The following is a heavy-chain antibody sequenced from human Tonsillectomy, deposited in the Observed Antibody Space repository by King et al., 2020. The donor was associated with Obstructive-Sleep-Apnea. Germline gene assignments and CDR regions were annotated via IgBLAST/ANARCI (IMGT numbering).Heavy chain of an antibody. Sequence: VQLVESGGGLVQPGGSLRLSCAASGFTFSDHYIDWVRQAPGKGLEWVGRTRNKAHSYTTEYAASVNGRFTISRDDSKNSLYLQMSSLKTGDTAVYYCARGFYDSSGYYYADAFDIWGQGTMVTVSS. D-gene: IGHD3-22*01. CDR2: TRNKAHSYTT. CDR3: ARGFYDSSGYYYADAFDI. V-gene: IGHV3-72*01. CDR1: GFTFSDHY. J-gene: IGHJ3*02.